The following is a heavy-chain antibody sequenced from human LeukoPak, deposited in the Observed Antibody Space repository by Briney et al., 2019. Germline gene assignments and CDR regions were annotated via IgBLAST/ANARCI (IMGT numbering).Heavy chain of an antibody. CDR2: ISTYNGDT. V-gene: IGHV1-18*01. Sequence: GASVKVSCKASGYTFSKYAISWVRQAPGQGLEWMGWISTYNGDTKYAQKLQGRVSMTTDTSTTTAYMELRSLRSEDTAVYYCARALPPSVFYDFWSGYPNAFDIWGQGTMVTVSS. J-gene: IGHJ3*02. CDR3: ARALPPSVFYDFWSGYPNAFDI. D-gene: IGHD3-3*01. CDR1: GYTFSKYA.